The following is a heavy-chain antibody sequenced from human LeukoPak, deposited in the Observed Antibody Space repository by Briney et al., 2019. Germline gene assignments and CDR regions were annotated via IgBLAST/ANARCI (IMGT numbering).Heavy chain of an antibody. CDR1: GYTFTSYG. D-gene: IGHD3-22*01. CDR2: ISAYNGNT. CDR3: ARDPLTYYYDSSGYYYDAYFDY. V-gene: IGHV1-18*01. J-gene: IGHJ4*02. Sequence: ASVNVSCKASGYTFTSYGISWVRQAPGQGLEWMGWISAYNGNTNYAQKLQGRVTMTTDTSTSTAYMELRSLRSDDTAVYYCARDPLTYYYDSSGYYYDAYFDYWGQGTLVTVSS.